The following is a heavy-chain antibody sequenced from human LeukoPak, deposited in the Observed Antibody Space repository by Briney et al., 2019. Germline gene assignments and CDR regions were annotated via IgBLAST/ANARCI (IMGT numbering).Heavy chain of an antibody. J-gene: IGHJ4*02. CDR3: ARTRRWLQFEDY. Sequence: SETLSLTCAVYGGSFSVYYWSWIRQPPGKGLGWIGEINHSGSTNYNPSLKSRVTISVDTSKNQFSLKLSSVTAEDTAVYYCARTRRWLQFEDYWGQGTLVTFSS. D-gene: IGHD5-24*01. CDR2: INHSGST. V-gene: IGHV4-34*01. CDR1: GGSFSVYY.